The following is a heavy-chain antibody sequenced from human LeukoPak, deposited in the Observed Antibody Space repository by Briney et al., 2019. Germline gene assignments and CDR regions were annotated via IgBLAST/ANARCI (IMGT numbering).Heavy chain of an antibody. J-gene: IGHJ3*01. V-gene: IGHV4-59*08. D-gene: IGHD6-13*01. Sequence: SETLSLTCTVPGASITSYYWSWIRPPPGKGLEWVGFFSYRGSANYNPPLKSRVTISVDTSKNQFSLSLTSVTAADTAVYYCAMPVSSSWLDAFDGWGQGRMVTVSA. CDR1: GASITSYY. CDR3: AMPVSSSWLDAFDG. CDR2: FSYRGSA.